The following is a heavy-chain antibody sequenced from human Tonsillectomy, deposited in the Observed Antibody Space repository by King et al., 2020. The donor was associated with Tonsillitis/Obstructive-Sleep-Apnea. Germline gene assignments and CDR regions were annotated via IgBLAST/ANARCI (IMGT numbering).Heavy chain of an antibody. V-gene: IGHV1-24*01. CDR1: GYTVTDLA. Sequence: VQLVESGAEVKKPGASVKVSCKVPGYTVTDLAIHWVRQAPGKGLEWMGGFHPEDTETIYAQKFLGRVTLTEDTSTDTDYMELSSLSSEDTAVYYCATYGKYYYDTSGYYYYLDYWGQGTLVSVSS. CDR2: FHPEDTET. CDR3: ATYGKYYYDTSGYYYYLDY. D-gene: IGHD3-22*01. J-gene: IGHJ4*02.